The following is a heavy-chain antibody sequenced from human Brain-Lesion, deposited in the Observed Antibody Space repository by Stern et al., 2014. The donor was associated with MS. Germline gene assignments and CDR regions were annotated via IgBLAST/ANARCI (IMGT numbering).Heavy chain of an antibody. Sequence: QLQLQESGPGLVKPSETLSLTCTVAGGSVSSTSYAWAWIRQTPGKGLEWIGTIYYSGNTYYSPSLKSRLTISLATSKNQFFLQLRSVTAADTAVYYCAGEEDIRYCSGGSCTGNWFDPWGQGTLVTVSS. J-gene: IGHJ5*02. CDR2: IYYSGNT. V-gene: IGHV4-39*01. CDR3: AGEEDIRYCSGGSCTGNWFDP. CDR1: GGSVSSTSYA. D-gene: IGHD2-15*01.